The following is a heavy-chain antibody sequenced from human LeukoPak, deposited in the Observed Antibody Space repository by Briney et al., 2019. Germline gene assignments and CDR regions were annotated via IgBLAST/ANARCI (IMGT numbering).Heavy chain of an antibody. CDR1: GGSISSSSYY. J-gene: IGHJ4*02. CDR3: ARVRSPLTVDY. Sequence: SETLSLTCTVSGGSISSSSYYWGWIRQPPGKGLEWIGNIYYSGSTNYSPSLKSRVTISVDTSKNQFSPKLSSVTAADTAVYYCARVRSPLTVDYWGQGTLVSVSS. V-gene: IGHV4-61*05. D-gene: IGHD1-26*01. CDR2: IYYSGST.